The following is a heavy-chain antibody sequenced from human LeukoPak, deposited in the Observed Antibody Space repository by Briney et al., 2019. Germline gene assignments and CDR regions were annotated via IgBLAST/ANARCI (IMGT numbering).Heavy chain of an antibody. CDR2: ISAYNGNT. Sequence: ASVKVSCKASGYTFTSYGISCVRQAPGQGLEWMGWISAYNGNTNYAQKLQGRVTMTTDTSTSTAYMELRSLRSDDTAVYYCARTMVGATVEPFDYWGQGTLVTVSS. J-gene: IGHJ4*02. D-gene: IGHD1-26*01. V-gene: IGHV1-18*01. CDR1: GYTFTSYG. CDR3: ARTMVGATVEPFDY.